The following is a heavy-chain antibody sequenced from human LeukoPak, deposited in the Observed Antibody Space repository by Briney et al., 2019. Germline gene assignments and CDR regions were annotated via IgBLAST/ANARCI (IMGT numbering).Heavy chain of an antibody. D-gene: IGHD3-22*01. Sequence: SESLTLTCTVSGGSISSCDYYWSWIRQPPGKGLEWSVYMYYGGSTYYNPSLKSRVTMSAETSQSQLSLKLSSVTAGDTAVYYCARAYYYDSRIDPWGQGILVTVSS. CDR3: ARAYYYDSRIDP. CDR1: GGSISSCDYY. CDR2: MYYGGST. V-gene: IGHV4-30-4*01. J-gene: IGHJ5*02.